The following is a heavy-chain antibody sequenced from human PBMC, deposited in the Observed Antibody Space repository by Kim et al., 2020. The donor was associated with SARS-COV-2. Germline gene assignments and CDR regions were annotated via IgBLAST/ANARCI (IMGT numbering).Heavy chain of an antibody. V-gene: IGHV3-30-3*01. CDR2: ISYDADDV. D-gene: IGHD3-10*01. J-gene: IGHJ3*01. CDR3: VKAREWFGDPRSAFDV. Sequence: GGSLRLSCVASGFAFNNYAMHWVRQAPDRGLECVAFISYDADDVKHAESVEGRFTASRDNSINTLFLQMNSLRPEDTAVYYCVKAREWFGDPRSAFDVWGQGTAVTVSS. CDR1: GFAFNNYA.